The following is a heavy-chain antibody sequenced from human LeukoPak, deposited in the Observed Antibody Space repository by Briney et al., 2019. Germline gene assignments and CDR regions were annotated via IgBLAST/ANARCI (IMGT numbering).Heavy chain of an antibody. CDR2: INSDGSST. Sequence: GGSLRLSCAASGFTFSNNWMHWVRKAPGKGLVWVSHINSDGSSTSYADSVKGRFTISRDNAKNTLYLQMNSLRAEDTAVYYCARRGRYGGYDAHIDCLGQGTLVTVSS. CDR3: ARRGRYGGYDAHIDC. V-gene: IGHV3-74*01. D-gene: IGHD5-12*01. J-gene: IGHJ4*02. CDR1: GFTFSNNW.